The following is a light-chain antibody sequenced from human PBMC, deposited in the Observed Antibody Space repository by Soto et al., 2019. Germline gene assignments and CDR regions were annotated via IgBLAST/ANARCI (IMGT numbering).Light chain of an antibody. J-gene: IGLJ1*01. Sequence: QSLVTQPPSASGSPGQSVTISCTGTSSHVGGYKFVSWYQQHPGKAPKLIIYEVSKRPSGVPDRFSGSKSGNTASLTVSGLQAEDEADYYCTSYAGTNNIPQVFGTGTKVTVL. V-gene: IGLV2-8*01. CDR2: EVS. CDR3: TSYAGTNNIPQV. CDR1: SSHVGGYKF.